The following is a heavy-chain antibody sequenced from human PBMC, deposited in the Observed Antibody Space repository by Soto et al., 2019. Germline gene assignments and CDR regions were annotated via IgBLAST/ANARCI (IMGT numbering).Heavy chain of an antibody. CDR2: IYSSGST. CDR3: AGFQRKTQSPAPDY. CDR1: GGSISRYY. V-gene: IGHV4-4*07. J-gene: IGHJ4*02. Sequence: SETLSLTCAVSGGSISRYYWSWIRQPAGKGLEWIGRIYSSGSTNYNPSLKSRVTMSVEMSKNQFSLKMSSVTAADTAVYYCAGFQRKTQSPAPDYWGQGTLVTVSS.